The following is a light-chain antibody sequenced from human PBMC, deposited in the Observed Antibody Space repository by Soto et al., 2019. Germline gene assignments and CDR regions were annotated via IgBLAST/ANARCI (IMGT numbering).Light chain of an antibody. CDR3: QQRDSWPLT. CDR2: DVS. Sequence: ENVLTQSPATLSLSPGEGATLSCRASESVGSDLAWYQQKPGQPPRLLIYDVSGRATGVPARFSGSGSGTDFTLTISSLQPEDFAVYYCQQRDSWPLTFGGGTKVEIK. J-gene: IGKJ4*01. CDR1: ESVGSD. V-gene: IGKV3-11*01.